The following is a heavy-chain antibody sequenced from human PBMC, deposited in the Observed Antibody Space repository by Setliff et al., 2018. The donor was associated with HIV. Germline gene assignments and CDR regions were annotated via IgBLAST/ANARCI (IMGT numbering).Heavy chain of an antibody. CDR3: ARISVASRYNSDMDV. CDR1: GFTFSNFA. CDR2: ISYDGSRI. Sequence: GGSLRLSCVASGFTFSNFAMHWVRQAPGKGLEWVSVISYDGSRIAYADSVKGRFTISRDDSKNTLFLQLNTLRPEDTAVYYCARISVASRYNSDMDVWGKGTTVTVSS. J-gene: IGHJ6*03. V-gene: IGHV3-30*01. D-gene: IGHD5-12*01.